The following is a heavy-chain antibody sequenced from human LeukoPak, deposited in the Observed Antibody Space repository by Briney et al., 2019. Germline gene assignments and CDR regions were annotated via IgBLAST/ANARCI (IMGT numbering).Heavy chain of an antibody. CDR1: GFTFSSYG. CDR2: IRYDGSNK. Sequence: PGGSLRLSCAASGFTFSSYGMHWVRQALGKGLEWVAFIRYDGSNKYYADSVKGRFTISRDNSKNTLYLQMNSLRAEDTAVYYCAKHIVVVPAAITDYWGQGTLVTVSS. CDR3: AKHIVVVPAAITDY. D-gene: IGHD2-2*01. J-gene: IGHJ4*02. V-gene: IGHV3-30*02.